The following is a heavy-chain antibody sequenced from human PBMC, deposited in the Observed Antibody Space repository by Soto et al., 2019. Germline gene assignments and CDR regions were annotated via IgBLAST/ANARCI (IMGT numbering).Heavy chain of an antibody. CDR1: GYTFTSYG. Sequence: ASVKVSCKASGYTFTSYGISWVRQAPGQGLEWMGWISAYNGNTNYAQKLQGRVTMTTDTSTSTAYMELRSLRSDDTAVYYCAREKAYYDFWSGPPPSSSYYYYMDVWAKGTTVTVSS. J-gene: IGHJ6*03. D-gene: IGHD3-3*01. CDR3: AREKAYYDFWSGPPPSSSYYYYMDV. V-gene: IGHV1-18*01. CDR2: ISAYNGNT.